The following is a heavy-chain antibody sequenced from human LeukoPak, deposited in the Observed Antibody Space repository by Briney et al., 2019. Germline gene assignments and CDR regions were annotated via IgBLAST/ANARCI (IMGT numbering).Heavy chain of an antibody. CDR1: NGSISSSSYY. Sequence: SETLSLTCTVSNGSISSSSYYWGWIRQPPGKGLEWLGSIYYSGSTYYNPSLKSRVTISVDTSKTQFSLKPTSVTAADTAVYYCATPFATGYSSSWPSYWGQGTLVTVSS. J-gene: IGHJ4*02. D-gene: IGHD6-13*01. V-gene: IGHV4-39*01. CDR3: ATPFATGYSSSWPSY. CDR2: IYYSGST.